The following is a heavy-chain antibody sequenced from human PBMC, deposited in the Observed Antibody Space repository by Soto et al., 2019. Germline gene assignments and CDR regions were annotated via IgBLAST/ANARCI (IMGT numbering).Heavy chain of an antibody. J-gene: IGHJ4*02. V-gene: IGHV3-23*01. D-gene: IGHD2-8*02. CDR3: ANLCTGFGCPLQTIDY. CDR2: ISGSGGST. CDR1: GFTFSSYA. Sequence: GGSLRLSCAASGFTFSSYAMSWVRQAPGKGLEWVSAISGSGGSTYYAESVKGRFTISRDNSKNTLYLQMNSLRAEDTAVYYCANLCTGFGCPLQTIDYWGQGTLVTVSS.